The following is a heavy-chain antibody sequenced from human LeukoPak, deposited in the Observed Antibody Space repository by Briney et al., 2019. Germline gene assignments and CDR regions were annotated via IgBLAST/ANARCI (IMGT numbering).Heavy chain of an antibody. J-gene: IGHJ5*02. CDR3: ARPYLSSSWYWDWFDP. D-gene: IGHD6-13*01. Sequence: SETLSLTCTVSGGSISSSSYYWGWIRQPPGKGLEWIGSIYYSGSTYYNPSLRSRVTISVDTSKNQFSLKLSSVTAADTAVYYCARPYLSSSWYWDWFDPWGQGTLVTISS. V-gene: IGHV4-39*01. CDR2: IYYSGST. CDR1: GGSISSSSYY.